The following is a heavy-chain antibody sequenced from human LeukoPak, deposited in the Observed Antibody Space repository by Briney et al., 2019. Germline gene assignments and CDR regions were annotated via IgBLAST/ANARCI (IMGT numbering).Heavy chain of an antibody. D-gene: IGHD6-6*01. CDR3: AKEGHSTSIDY. J-gene: IGHJ4*02. Sequence: GGSLRLSCAASGFTFSSYRMNWVRQAPGEGLEWVSSISSSGIYIYYVDSVKGRFTISRDNSKNTLYLQMNSLRAEDTAVYYCAKEGHSTSIDYWGQGTLVTVSS. V-gene: IGHV3-21*01. CDR1: GFTFSSYR. CDR2: ISSSGIYI.